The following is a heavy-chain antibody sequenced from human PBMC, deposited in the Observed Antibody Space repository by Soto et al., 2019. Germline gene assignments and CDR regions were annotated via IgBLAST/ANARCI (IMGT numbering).Heavy chain of an antibody. CDR2: IFPTFGAA. Sequence: QVRLVQSGAEVKKPGSSVKVSCTASETFGDHETIWVRQAPGQGLEWMGGIFPTFGAANYAEQFQGRVTLTADESTCTVYMEVHSLGSEAPAVYFGARVKGRGIIAYWGQGTHVIVSS. J-gene: IGHJ4*02. CDR3: ARVKGRGIIAY. V-gene: IGHV1-69*01. CDR1: ETFGDHE. D-gene: IGHD3-16*01.